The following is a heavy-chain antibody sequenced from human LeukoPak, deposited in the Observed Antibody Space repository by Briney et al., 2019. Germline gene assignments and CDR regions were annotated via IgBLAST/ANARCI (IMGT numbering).Heavy chain of an antibody. Sequence: GRSLRPSCAASGFTFSSYAMHWVRQAPGKGLEWVAVISYDGSNKYYADSVKGRFTISRDNSKNTLYLQMNSLRAEDTAVYYCARDQRWLPFDYWGQGTLVTVSS. D-gene: IGHD5-24*01. J-gene: IGHJ4*02. V-gene: IGHV3-30-3*01. CDR3: ARDQRWLPFDY. CDR1: GFTFSSYA. CDR2: ISYDGSNK.